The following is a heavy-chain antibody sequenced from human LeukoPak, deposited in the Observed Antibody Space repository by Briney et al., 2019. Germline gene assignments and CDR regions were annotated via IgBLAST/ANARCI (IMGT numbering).Heavy chain of an antibody. Sequence: PGGSLRLSCAASGFTFGSYAMSWVRQAPGKGLEWVSAISGSGGNTYYADSVKGRFTISRDNSKNTLYLQLSSLRAEDTALYYCAKGVDYSYGYIRNDAFNIWGQGTMVTVSS. CDR3: AKGVDYSYGYIRNDAFNI. CDR2: ISGSGGNT. V-gene: IGHV3-23*01. CDR1: GFTFGSYA. D-gene: IGHD5-18*01. J-gene: IGHJ3*02.